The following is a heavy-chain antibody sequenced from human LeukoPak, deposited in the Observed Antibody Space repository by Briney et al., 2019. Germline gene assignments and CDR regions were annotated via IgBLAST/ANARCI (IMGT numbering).Heavy chain of an antibody. CDR2: XXHTGTT. CDR1: GDSISSSTYY. V-gene: IGHV4-39*07. D-gene: IGHD2-21*02. J-gene: IGHJ4*02. Sequence: SETLSLTCIVSGDSISSSTYYWAWIRQPPGKGXXXXXXXXHTGTTYYNPSXKSRVTISVDTSKNQFSLKLNSVTAADTAVYYCARAVVVTAIRGDYYFDYWGQGTLVTVSS. CDR3: ARAVVVTAIRGDYYFDY.